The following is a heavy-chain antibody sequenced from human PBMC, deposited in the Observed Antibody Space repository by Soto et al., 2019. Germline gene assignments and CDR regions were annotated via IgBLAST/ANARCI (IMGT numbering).Heavy chain of an antibody. Sequence: EVQLVESGGGLVQPGGSLRLSCVASGFTFSDSWIHWVRQAPGKGLVWVSRVNEYGTDPNYADSVKGRFTISRDNAKNTAYLQMNGLRAEDTALYYCARVAVVTRGIDYWGQGTLVTVSS. CDR2: VNEYGTDP. V-gene: IGHV3-74*01. J-gene: IGHJ4*02. CDR3: ARVAVVTRGIDY. CDR1: GFTFSDSW. D-gene: IGHD6-19*01.